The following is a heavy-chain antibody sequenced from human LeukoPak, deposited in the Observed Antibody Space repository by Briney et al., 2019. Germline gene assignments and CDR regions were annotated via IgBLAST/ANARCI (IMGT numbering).Heavy chain of an antibody. CDR1: GFTFSSYG. D-gene: IGHD6-19*01. CDR2: IRYDGSTK. J-gene: IGHJ3*02. V-gene: IGHV3-30*02. CDR3: AKERGWTAAFDI. Sequence: GGSLRLSCAASGFTFSSYGMHWVRQAPGKGLEWVAFIRYDGSTKYYADSVKGRFTISRDNSKNTLYLQMNSLRAEDTAVYYCAKERGWTAAFDIWGQGTMVTVSS.